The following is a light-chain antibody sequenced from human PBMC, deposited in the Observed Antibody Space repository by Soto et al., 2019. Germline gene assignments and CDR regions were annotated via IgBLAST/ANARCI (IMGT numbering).Light chain of an antibody. CDR1: QSVSSK. CDR2: DTS. V-gene: IGKV3-15*01. Sequence: EMVMTQSPATLSVSPGERATLSCRASQSVSSKLAWYQQKPGQAPRLLIYDTSTRATGIPARFSGSGSGTHFTLTISRLEPGDFAVYYCQHFGGTTFTFGQGTRLEIK. CDR3: QHFGGTTFT. J-gene: IGKJ5*01.